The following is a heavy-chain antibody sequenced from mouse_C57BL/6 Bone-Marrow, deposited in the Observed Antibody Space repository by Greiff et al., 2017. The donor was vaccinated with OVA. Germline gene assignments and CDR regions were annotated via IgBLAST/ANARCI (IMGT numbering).Heavy chain of an antibody. J-gene: IGHJ2*01. CDR3: ARAIYYDYDVDY. Sequence: QVQLKQSGAELVKPGASVKLSCKASGYTFTSYWMHWVKQRPGQGLEWIGMIHPNSGSTNYNEKFKSKATLTVDKSSSTAYMQLSSLTSEDSAVYYCARAIYYDYDVDYWGQGTTLTVSS. CDR2: IHPNSGST. D-gene: IGHD2-4*01. CDR1: GYTFTSYW. V-gene: IGHV1-64*01.